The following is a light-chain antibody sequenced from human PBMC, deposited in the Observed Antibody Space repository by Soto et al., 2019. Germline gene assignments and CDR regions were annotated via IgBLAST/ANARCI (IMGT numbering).Light chain of an antibody. J-gene: IGLJ1*01. CDR2: GDS. V-gene: IGLV3-12*02. CDR1: NIGSGA. Sequence: SYELAQTHSVSVATSQMARITCGGNNIGSGAGHWYQQKPGQDPVLVLYGDSNRPSGIPERFSGSNPGNTATLNISRIEAGDEADHDCQVWDSSRGHVFGTGTKLTVL. CDR3: QVWDSSRGHV.